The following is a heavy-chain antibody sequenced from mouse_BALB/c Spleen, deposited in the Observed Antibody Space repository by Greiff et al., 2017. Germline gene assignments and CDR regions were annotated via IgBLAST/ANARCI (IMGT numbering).Heavy chain of an antibody. D-gene: IGHD2-3*01. CDR2: IRNKANGYTT. J-gene: IGHJ1*01. CDR3: ARDKGDGYYWYVDV. V-gene: IGHV7-3*02. Sequence: EVKLVESGGGLVQPGGSLRLSCATSGFTFTDYYMSWVRQPPGKALEWLGFIRNKANGYTTEYSASVKGRFTISRDNSQSILYLQMNTLRAEDSATYYCARDKGDGYYWYVDVGGAGTTVTVSS. CDR1: GFTFTDYY.